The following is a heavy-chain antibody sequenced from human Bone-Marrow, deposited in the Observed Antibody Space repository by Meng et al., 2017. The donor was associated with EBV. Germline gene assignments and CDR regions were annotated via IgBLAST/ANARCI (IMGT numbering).Heavy chain of an antibody. CDR1: GGSFSGYY. D-gene: IGHD6-19*01. CDR2: NNYSGRT. V-gene: IGHV4-34*01. CDR3: ARGRNIAVAVSTNYFDY. Sequence: VPLRPWGPRRLTPSEALSLTSAVFGGSFSGYYWSWIRQPPGKGLQWIGENNYSGRTNYNPSLKSRVTISVDTSKNQFSLKLSSVTAADTAVYYCARGRNIAVAVSTNYFDYWGQGTLVTVSS. J-gene: IGHJ4*02.